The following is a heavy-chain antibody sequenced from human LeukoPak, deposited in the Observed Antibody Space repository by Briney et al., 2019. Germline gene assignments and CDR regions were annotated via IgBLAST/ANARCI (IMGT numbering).Heavy chain of an antibody. CDR3: ARDGALVDTAMVTDY. Sequence: PGGSLRLSCAASGFTFSSYSMNWVRQAPGKGLEWVSSISSSSSYIYYADSVKGRFTISRVNAKNSLYLQMNSLRAEDTAVYYCARDGALVDTAMVTDYWGQGTLVTVSS. CDR2: ISSSSSYI. CDR1: GFTFSSYS. J-gene: IGHJ4*02. D-gene: IGHD5-18*01. V-gene: IGHV3-21*01.